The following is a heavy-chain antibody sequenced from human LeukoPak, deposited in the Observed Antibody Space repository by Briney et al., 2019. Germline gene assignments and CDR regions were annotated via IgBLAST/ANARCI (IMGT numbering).Heavy chain of an antibody. J-gene: IGHJ4*02. CDR3: ARDLNRVGATRRGDY. CDR1: GYIFTSYG. V-gene: IGHV1-18*01. CDR2: ISAYNGNT. D-gene: IGHD1-26*01. Sequence: WASVKVSCKASGYIFTSYGISWVRQAPGQGLEWMGWISAYNGNTNYAQKLQGRVTMTTDTSTSTAYMELRSLRSDDTAVYYCARDLNRVGATRRGDYWGQGTLVTVSS.